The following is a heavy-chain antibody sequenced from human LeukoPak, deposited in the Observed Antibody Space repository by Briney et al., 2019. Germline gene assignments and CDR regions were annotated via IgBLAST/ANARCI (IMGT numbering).Heavy chain of an antibody. CDR3: ARDQASGSYFY. D-gene: IGHD1-26*01. Sequence: GGALRLSCAASGFTFSSYSMNWVRQAPGQGLEWVSSISSSSSYIYYADSAKGRFTISRDNAKNSLYLQMNSLRAEDTAVYYCARDQASGSYFYWGQGTLVTVSS. V-gene: IGHV3-21*01. CDR1: GFTFSSYS. J-gene: IGHJ4*02. CDR2: ISSSSSYI.